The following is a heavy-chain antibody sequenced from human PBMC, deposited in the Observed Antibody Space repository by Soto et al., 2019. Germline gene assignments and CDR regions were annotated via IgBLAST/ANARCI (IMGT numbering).Heavy chain of an antibody. D-gene: IGHD3-16*01. V-gene: IGHV4-31*03. CDR3: ARGAYDYVPESGWYFEL. J-gene: IGHJ2*01. CDR2: IYYSGRT. CDR1: GGSISGGGYY. Sequence: QVQLQESGPGLVKPSQTLSLTCTVSGGSISGGGYYYNWIRQHPGKGLEWLGFIYYSGRTYYTPSLKSRLNISEDTSKTQFSLKLSSVTAADTAVYYCARGAYDYVPESGWYFELWGRGTLVTVSS.